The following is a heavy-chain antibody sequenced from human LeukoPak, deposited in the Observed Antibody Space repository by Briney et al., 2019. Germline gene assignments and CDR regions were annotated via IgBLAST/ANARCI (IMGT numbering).Heavy chain of an antibody. Sequence: SETLSLTCTLSGGSVSSRNHYWGWIRQPPGKGLEWIGSIYVIGTNYYNPSLQSRVTLSVDTSKNQFSLKLSSVTAADTAVYYCARDRYYDSSGYYPKKYYYYYGMDVWGQGTTVTVSS. CDR1: GGSVSSRNHY. V-gene: IGHV4-39*07. CDR3: ARDRYYDSSGYYPKKYYYYYGMDV. J-gene: IGHJ6*02. CDR2: IYVIGTN. D-gene: IGHD3-22*01.